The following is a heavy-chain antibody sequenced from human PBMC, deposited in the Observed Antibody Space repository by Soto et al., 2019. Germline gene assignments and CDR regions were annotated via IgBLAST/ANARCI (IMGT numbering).Heavy chain of an antibody. CDR1: GLSIDRGAYS. Sequence: PSETLSLTCTVSGLSIDRGAYSWSWIRQPPGKGLEWVGSISQGGDTYYNPPLTGRVTISVDRPRNQFSLNLTSVTAADTAVYYCASLSGYRYYFDYWGQGILVTVSS. J-gene: IGHJ4*02. CDR3: ASLSGYRYYFDY. CDR2: ISQGGDT. D-gene: IGHD2-15*01. V-gene: IGHV4-30-2*01.